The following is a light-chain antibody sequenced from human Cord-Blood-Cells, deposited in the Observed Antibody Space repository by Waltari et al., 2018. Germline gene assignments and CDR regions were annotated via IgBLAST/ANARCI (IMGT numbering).Light chain of an antibody. CDR1: KSLVYSDGNTY. J-gene: IGKJ2*01. V-gene: IGKV2-30*01. CDR2: KVS. CDR3: MQGTHWPPHPYT. Sequence: DVVMTQSPLSLPVTLGQPASISCWSSKSLVYSDGNTYLNWFQQRPGQSPRRLIYKVSNRDSGVPDRFSGSGSGTDFTLKISRVEAEDVGVYYCMQGTHWPPHPYTFGQGTKLEIK.